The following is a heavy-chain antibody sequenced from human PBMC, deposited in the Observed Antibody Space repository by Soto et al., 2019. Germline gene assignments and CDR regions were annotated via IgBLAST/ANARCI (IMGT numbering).Heavy chain of an antibody. CDR3: TTDFWSGFYTGDY. CDR2: IKSKTDGGTT. D-gene: IGHD3-3*01. CDR1: GFTFSNAW. Sequence: EVQLVESGGSLIQPGGSLRLSCAASGFTFSNAWMSWVRQAPGKGLEWVGRIKSKTDGGTTDYAAPVKGRFTISRDDSKNTLYLQMNSLKTEDTAVYYCTTDFWSGFYTGDYWGQGTLVTVSS. V-gene: IGHV3-15*01. J-gene: IGHJ4*02.